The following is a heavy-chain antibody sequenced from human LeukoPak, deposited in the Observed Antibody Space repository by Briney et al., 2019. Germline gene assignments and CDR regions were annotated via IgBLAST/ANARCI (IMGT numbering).Heavy chain of an antibody. Sequence: PSETLSLTCTVSGGSISSGSFYWSWIRQPAGKGLEWIGRIYSSGSTNYNPSLKSRVTMSVDTSTNQFSLKLNSVTAADTAVYYCARDDNGSGSYMGESWFDPWGQGTLVTVSS. CDR1: GGSISSGSFY. J-gene: IGHJ5*02. V-gene: IGHV4-61*02. D-gene: IGHD3-10*01. CDR2: IYSSGST. CDR3: ARDDNGSGSYMGESWFDP.